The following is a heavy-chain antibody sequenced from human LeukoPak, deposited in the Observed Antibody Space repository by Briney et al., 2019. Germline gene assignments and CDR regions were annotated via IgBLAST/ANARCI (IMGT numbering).Heavy chain of an antibody. Sequence: SETLSLTCTVSGVSISSYYWSWIRQPPGKGLEWIGYIYYTGSTNYIPSLKSRVTISLDTSKNQFSLKLRSVTAADTAVYYCARDRITYPQLGMDVWGQGTTVTVSS. CDR3: ARDRITYPQLGMDV. J-gene: IGHJ6*02. CDR2: IYYTGST. CDR1: GVSISSYY. V-gene: IGHV4-59*01. D-gene: IGHD3-16*01.